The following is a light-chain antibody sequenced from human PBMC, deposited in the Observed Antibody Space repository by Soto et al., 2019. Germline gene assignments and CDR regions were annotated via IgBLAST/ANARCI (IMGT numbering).Light chain of an antibody. CDR1: QSVGNF. CDR3: HQRTNWLFS. CDR2: DAS. J-gene: IGKJ3*01. V-gene: IGKV3-11*01. Sequence: EVVLTQSPATLSLSPGERATLSCRASQSVGNFLAWYQQKPGQAPRLLMYDASHRATGIPARFSGSGSGTDFTLTISSLEPEDFAVYYCHQRTNWLFSFGPGTTVDIK.